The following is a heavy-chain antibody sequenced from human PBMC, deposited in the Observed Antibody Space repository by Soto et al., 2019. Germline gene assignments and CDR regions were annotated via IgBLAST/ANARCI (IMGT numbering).Heavy chain of an antibody. J-gene: IGHJ4*02. CDR3: ARSHYNGWGHFDY. CDR1: GFTFTSHA. D-gene: IGHD3-10*01. V-gene: IGHV3-30-3*01. CDR2: ISYDGTKI. Sequence: QVQLVESGGGVVPPGRSLRLSCAVSGFTFTSHALHWVRQAPGKGLEWVTVISYDGTKIFYADSVKGRFTISRDNFRDTLFLQMDSLRPEDTAVYYCARSHYNGWGHFDYWGQGTLVTVSS.